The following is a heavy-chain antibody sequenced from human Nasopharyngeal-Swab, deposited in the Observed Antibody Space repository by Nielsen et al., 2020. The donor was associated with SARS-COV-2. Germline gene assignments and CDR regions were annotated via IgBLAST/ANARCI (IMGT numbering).Heavy chain of an antibody. CDR3: ARGPSAVAFDP. CDR1: GGSFSGYY. Sequence: SETLSLTCAVYGGSFSGYYWSWIRQPPGKGLEWIGEINHSGSTNYNPSLKGRVTISVDTSKNQFSLKLSSVTAADTAVYYCARGPSAVAFDPWGQGTLVTVSS. CDR2: INHSGST. J-gene: IGHJ5*02. D-gene: IGHD6-13*01. V-gene: IGHV4-34*01.